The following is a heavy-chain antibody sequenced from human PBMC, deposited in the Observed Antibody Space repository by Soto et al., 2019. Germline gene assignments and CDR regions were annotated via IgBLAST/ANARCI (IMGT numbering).Heavy chain of an antibody. Sequence: SETPSLTCTVSGGSIINYYWSWIRQPPGKGLEWIGYIFYSGSTNYNPSLKSRVTISVDTSKNQFSLKLRSVTAADTAVYYCVRDLKWFDPWGQGTLVTVSS. CDR1: GGSIINYY. V-gene: IGHV4-59*01. CDR2: IFYSGST. J-gene: IGHJ5*02. CDR3: VRDLKWFDP. D-gene: IGHD3-9*01.